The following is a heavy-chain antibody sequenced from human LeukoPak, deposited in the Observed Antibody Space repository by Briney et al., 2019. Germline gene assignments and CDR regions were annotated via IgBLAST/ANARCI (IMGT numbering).Heavy chain of an antibody. CDR3: ARRYDFWSGYSHYYYYMDV. J-gene: IGHJ6*03. V-gene: IGHV3-7*01. D-gene: IGHD3-3*01. CDR1: RFTFSSYW. CDR2: IKQDGSEK. Sequence: GGSLRLSCAASRFTFSSYWMSWVRQAPGKGLEWVANIKQDGSEKYYVDSVKGRFTISRDNAKNSLYLQMNSLRAEDTAVYYCARRYDFWSGYSHYYYYMDVWGKGTTVTVSS.